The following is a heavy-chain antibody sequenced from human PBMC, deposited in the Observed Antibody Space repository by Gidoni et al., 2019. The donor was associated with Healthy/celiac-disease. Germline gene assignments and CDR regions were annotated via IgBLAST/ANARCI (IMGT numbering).Heavy chain of an antibody. D-gene: IGHD4-17*01. CDR1: GGSISSYY. CDR2: IYYSGST. V-gene: IGHV4-59*01. J-gene: IGHJ6*02. Sequence: QVQLQESGPGLVKPSETLSLTCTVSGGSISSYYWSWIRQPPGKGLEWIGYIYYSGSTNYNPSLKSRVTISVDTSKNQFSLKLSSVTAADTAVYYCARAPGDGNYYYGMDVWGQGTTVTVSS. CDR3: ARAPGDGNYYYGMDV.